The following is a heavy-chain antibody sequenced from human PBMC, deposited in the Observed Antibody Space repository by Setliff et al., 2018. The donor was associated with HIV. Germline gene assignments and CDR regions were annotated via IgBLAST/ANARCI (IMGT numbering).Heavy chain of an antibody. V-gene: IGHV4-38-2*01. D-gene: IGHD2-21*02. CDR2: IYHSGSI. J-gene: IGHJ2*01. CDR3: ARHDGTYCGGDCYLLGYFDL. CDR1: AYSISSGYY. Sequence: SETLSLTCAVSAYSISSGYYWGWIRQPPGKGLEWIGSIYHSGSIYYNPSLKSRVTISVDTSKNQFSLKLSSVTAADTAVYYCARHDGTYCGGDCYLLGYFDLWGRGTLITVSS.